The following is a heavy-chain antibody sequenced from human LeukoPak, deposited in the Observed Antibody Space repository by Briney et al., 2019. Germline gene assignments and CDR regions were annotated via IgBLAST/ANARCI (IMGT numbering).Heavy chain of an antibody. J-gene: IGHJ1*01. CDR2: ISGSGGST. Sequence: PGGSLRLSCAASGFTFSTYAMSWVRQIPGKGLEWVSAISGSGGSTYYADSVKGRFTISRDNSKNTLYLQMNSLRAEDTAVYYCAKDHYYDSSGYSEYFQHWGQGTLVTVSS. D-gene: IGHD3-22*01. CDR1: GFTFSTYA. CDR3: AKDHYYDSSGYSEYFQH. V-gene: IGHV3-23*01.